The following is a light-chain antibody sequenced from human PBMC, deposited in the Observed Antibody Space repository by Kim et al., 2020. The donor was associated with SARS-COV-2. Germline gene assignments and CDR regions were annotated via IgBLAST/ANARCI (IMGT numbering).Light chain of an antibody. Sequence: SYELTQPPSLSVAPGKTARITCGGENIGSKTAHWYQQKPGQAPVLVIYYDTRRPSGVPERFSGSNSGDTATLTISRAQAGDEADYYCQAWDSSTNVVFGGGTQLTVL. V-gene: IGLV3-21*01. CDR3: QAWDSSTNVV. CDR2: YDT. J-gene: IGLJ2*01. CDR1: NIGSKT.